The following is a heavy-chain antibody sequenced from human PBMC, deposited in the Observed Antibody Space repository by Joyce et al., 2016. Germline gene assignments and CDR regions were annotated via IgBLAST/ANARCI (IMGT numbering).Heavy chain of an antibody. D-gene: IGHD1-14*01. CDR3: ARLRQTGNINDY. CDR2: ITPIFATA. V-gene: IGHV1-69*06. J-gene: IGHJ4*02. CDR1: GGNRGGYA. Sequence: QMQLVQSGAEVKKPGSSVKVSCKALGGNRGGYAVSWVRQAPGEGLEWMGGITPIFATAKYEQKFQARVTITADKSTNTAYVELSSLRYEDTAIYYCARLRQTGNINDYWGQGTLVTVSS.